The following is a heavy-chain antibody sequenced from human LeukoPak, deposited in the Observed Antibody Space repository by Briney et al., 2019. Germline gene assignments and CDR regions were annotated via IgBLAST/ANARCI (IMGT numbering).Heavy chain of an antibody. J-gene: IGHJ5*02. CDR1: GGSISSYY. Sequence: SETLSLTCTVSGGSISSYYWSWIRQPPGKGLEWIGRIYTSGSTNYNPSLKSRVTISVDTSKNQFSLKLSSVTAADTAVYYCARDRRIFNWFDPWGQGTLVTVSS. CDR2: IYTSGST. V-gene: IGHV4-4*08. CDR3: ARDRRIFNWFDP.